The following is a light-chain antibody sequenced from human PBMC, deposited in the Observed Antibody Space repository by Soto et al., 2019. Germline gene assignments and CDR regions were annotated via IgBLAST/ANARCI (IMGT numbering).Light chain of an antibody. CDR2: AAS. CDR1: QGIRNY. V-gene: IGKV1-27*01. CDR3: QKYSSVPV. J-gene: IGKJ3*01. Sequence: QMTQSPTSLSASVGDRVTITCRASQGIRNYVAWYQQIPGKAPKLLIYAASTLQSGVPSRFSGSGSGTDFTLTINGLQPEDVATYSCQKYSSVPVFGPGTKVEIK.